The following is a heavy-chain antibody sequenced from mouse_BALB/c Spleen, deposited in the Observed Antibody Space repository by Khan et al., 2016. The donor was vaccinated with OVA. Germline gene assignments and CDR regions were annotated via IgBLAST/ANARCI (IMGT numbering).Heavy chain of an antibody. J-gene: IGHJ4*01. CDR3: ARDYYGIVLDY. CDR2: ISDGNTYT. D-gene: IGHD1-1*01. Sequence: EVQVVESGGGLVKPGGSLKLSCAASGFTFSDYYMYWVRQTPEKRLEWVATISDGNTYTNYPDSVKGRFTISRDHTKNTLYLQMSSLKSEAPAIYYCARDYYGIVLDYWGQGTSVTVSS. V-gene: IGHV5-4*02. CDR1: GFTFSDYY.